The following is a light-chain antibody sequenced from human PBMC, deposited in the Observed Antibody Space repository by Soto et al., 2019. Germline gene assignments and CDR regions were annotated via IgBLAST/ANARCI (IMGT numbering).Light chain of an antibody. J-gene: IGLJ1*01. CDR1: SSDVGSYSL. CDR2: EVS. Sequence: QSALTQPASVSGSPGQSITISCTGTSSDVGSYSLVSWYQQHPGKAPKLMIYEVSKRPSGVSNRFSGSKSGNTASLTISGLQAEDEADYYCCSYAGSITFYVFGTGTKVTVL. V-gene: IGLV2-23*02. CDR3: CSYAGSITFYV.